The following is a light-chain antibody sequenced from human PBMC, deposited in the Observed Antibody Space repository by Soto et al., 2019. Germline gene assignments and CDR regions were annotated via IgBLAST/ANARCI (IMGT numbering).Light chain of an antibody. V-gene: IGLV1-44*01. CDR3: AAWDGSLNNVL. CDR2: GDN. CDR1: GSSIGTNT. J-gene: IGLJ2*01. Sequence: QSVLTQPPSASGTPGQRVTISCSGSGSSIGTNTVNWYRQLPGTAPKLLIYGDNQRPSGVPDRFSASKSGTSASLGISGLQSEDEADYYCAAWDGSLNNVLFGGGTKLTVL.